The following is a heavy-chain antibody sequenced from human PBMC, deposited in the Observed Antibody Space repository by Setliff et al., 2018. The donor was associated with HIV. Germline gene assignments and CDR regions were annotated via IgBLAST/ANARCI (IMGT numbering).Heavy chain of an antibody. V-gene: IGHV3-53*01. Sequence: GGSLRLSCAASGFTFSDHYMDWVRQAPGKGLEWVSVTYDDGTTYYADSVKGRFIVSRDDSKNTLFLEMSSLGAEDTAVYYCARGHYGAWGQGTLVTVSS. CDR3: ARGHYGA. D-gene: IGHD4-17*01. J-gene: IGHJ4*02. CDR1: GFTFSDHY. CDR2: TYDDGTT.